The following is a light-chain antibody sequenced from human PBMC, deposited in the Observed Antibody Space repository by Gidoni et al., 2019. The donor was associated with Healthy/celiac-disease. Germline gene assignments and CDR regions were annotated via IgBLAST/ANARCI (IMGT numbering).Light chain of an antibody. CDR1: QGISNY. CDR2: AAS. Sequence: DIQMTQSPSSLSASVGDRVTITCRASQGISNYLAWYQQKPGKVPKLLIYAASTVQSGVPSRFSGSGSGTDFTLTISSLQPEDVATYYCQKYNSAPQVTFGGGTKVEIK. J-gene: IGKJ4*01. V-gene: IGKV1-27*01. CDR3: QKYNSAPQVT.